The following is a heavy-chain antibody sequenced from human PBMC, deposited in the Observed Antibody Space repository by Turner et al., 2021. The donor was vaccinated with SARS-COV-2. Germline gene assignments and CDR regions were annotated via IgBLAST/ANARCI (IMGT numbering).Heavy chain of an antibody. D-gene: IGHD3-3*01. CDR3: ARGDDFWSGYSNYGMDV. Sequence: EVQLVASGGGLVKPGGSLRLSCAASGFTFSSYSMNWVRQAPGKGLEWVSSISSRISYIYYADSVKGRFTISRDNAKNSLYLQMNSLRAEDTAVYYCARGDDFWSGYSNYGMDVWGQGTTVTVSS. CDR2: ISSRISYI. V-gene: IGHV3-21*01. CDR1: GFTFSSYS. J-gene: IGHJ6*02.